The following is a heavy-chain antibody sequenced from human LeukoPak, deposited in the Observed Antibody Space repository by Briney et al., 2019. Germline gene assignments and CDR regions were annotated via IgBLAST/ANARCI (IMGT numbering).Heavy chain of an antibody. D-gene: IGHD6-13*01. CDR3: AKAQYSSSFFY. Sequence: PGRSLRLSCAASGFTFDDYAMHWVRQAPGKGLEWVSGISWNSGSIGYADSVKGRFTISRDNAKNSLYLQMNSLRAEDTALYYCAKAQYSSSFFYWGQGTLVTVSS. CDR1: GFTFDDYA. J-gene: IGHJ4*02. CDR2: ISWNSGSI. V-gene: IGHV3-9*01.